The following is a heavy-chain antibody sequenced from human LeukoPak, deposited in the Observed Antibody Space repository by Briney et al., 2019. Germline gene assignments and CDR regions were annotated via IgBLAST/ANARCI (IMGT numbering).Heavy chain of an antibody. Sequence: SETLSLTCTVSGGSISSYYWGWIRQPPGKGLEWIGSIYYSGSTYYNPSLKSRVTISVDTSKNQFSLKLSSVTAADTAVYYCARSGGYSYGQGAFDIWGQGTMVTVSS. CDR2: IYYSGST. CDR1: GGSISSYY. V-gene: IGHV4-39*07. CDR3: ARSGGYSYGQGAFDI. J-gene: IGHJ3*02. D-gene: IGHD5-18*01.